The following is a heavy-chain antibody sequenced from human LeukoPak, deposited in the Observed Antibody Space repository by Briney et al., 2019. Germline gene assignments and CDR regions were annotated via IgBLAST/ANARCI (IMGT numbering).Heavy chain of an antibody. CDR1: GFTFSSYE. V-gene: IGHV3-48*03. CDR2: ISSSGSTI. D-gene: IGHD6-19*01. CDR3: ARVGPAVAHL. J-gene: IGHJ4*02. Sequence: GGSLRLSWAASGFTFSSYEMNWVRQAPGKGLEWVSYISSSGSTIYYADSVKGRFTISRDNAKNSLYLQMNSLRAEDTAVYYCARVGPAVAHLWGQGTLVTVSS.